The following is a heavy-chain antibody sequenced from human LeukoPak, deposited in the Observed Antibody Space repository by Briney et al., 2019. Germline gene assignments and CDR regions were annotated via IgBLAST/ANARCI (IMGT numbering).Heavy chain of an antibody. Sequence: GGSLRLSCAASGFTFSSYGMHWVRQAPGKGLEWVANIKQDGSEKYYVDSVKGRFTISGDNAKNSLYLQMNSLRAEDTAVYYCARDPHYYGSGSYYNPLFYWGQGTLVTVSS. CDR3: ARDPHYYGSGSYYNPLFY. J-gene: IGHJ4*02. CDR2: IKQDGSEK. CDR1: GFTFSSYG. V-gene: IGHV3-7*01. D-gene: IGHD3-10*01.